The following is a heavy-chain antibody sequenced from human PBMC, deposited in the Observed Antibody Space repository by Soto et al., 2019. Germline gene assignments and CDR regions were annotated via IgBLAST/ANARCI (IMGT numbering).Heavy chain of an antibody. CDR1: GGTFSSYA. V-gene: IGHV1-69*13. D-gene: IGHD3-9*01. J-gene: IGHJ6*02. Sequence: SVKVSCKASGGTFSSYAISWVRQAPGQGLEWMGGIIPIFGTANYAQKFQGRVTITADESTSTAYMELSSLRSEDTAVYYCAREVSPYDDILTGPWRCMDVWGQGTTVTVS. CDR2: IIPIFGTA. CDR3: AREVSPYDDILTGPWRCMDV.